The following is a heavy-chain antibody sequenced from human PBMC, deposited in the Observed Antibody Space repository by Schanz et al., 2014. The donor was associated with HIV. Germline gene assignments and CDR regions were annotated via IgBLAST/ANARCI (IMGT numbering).Heavy chain of an antibody. CDR3: ARVPQHNFGSGSYYPFDY. V-gene: IGHV1-8*01. J-gene: IGHJ4*02. CDR1: GYTFTIYD. D-gene: IGHD3-10*01. CDR2: MNPNSGNT. Sequence: QVQLVQSGAEVKKPGASVKVSCKASGYTFTIYDINWVRQATGQGLEWMGWMNPNSGNTGYAEKFQGRLTMTRNTSISTAYMELSSLRSEDPAVYYCARVPQHNFGSGSYYPFDYWGQGTLVTVSS.